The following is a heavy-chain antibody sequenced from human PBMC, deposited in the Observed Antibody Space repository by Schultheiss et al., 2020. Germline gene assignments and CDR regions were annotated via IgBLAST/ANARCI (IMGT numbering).Heavy chain of an antibody. CDR1: GVSISSGGYY. V-gene: IGHV4-39*01. J-gene: IGHJ4*02. D-gene: IGHD6-19*01. CDR2: IYYSGST. Sequence: SETLSLTCTVSGVSISSGGYYWSWIRQPPGKGLEWIGSIYYSGSTYYNPSLKSRVTISVDTSKNQFSLKLSSVTAADTAVYYCARRDAVAGPHSYYFDYWGEGTLVTVSS. CDR3: ARRDAVAGPHSYYFDY.